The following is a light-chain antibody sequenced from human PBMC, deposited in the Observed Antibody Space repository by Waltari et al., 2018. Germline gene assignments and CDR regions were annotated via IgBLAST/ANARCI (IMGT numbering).Light chain of an antibody. J-gene: IGKJ4*01. Sequence: EIVLTQSPGTLSLSPGERATLSCRASQSVTSISLTWYQQKLGQAHRLLLYGTSSRATGIPDRFSGSGSGTDFSLTNSRLEPEDFAVYYCQQYDGEVVTFGGGTKVEI. V-gene: IGKV3-20*01. CDR2: GTS. CDR3: QQYDGEVVT. CDR1: QSVTSIS.